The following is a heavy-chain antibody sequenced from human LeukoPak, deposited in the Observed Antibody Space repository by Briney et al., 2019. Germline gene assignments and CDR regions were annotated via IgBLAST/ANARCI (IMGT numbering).Heavy chain of an antibody. CDR1: GYTFTSYY. V-gene: IGHV1-46*01. CDR3: ARTVSTGNSGWNWFDP. J-gene: IGHJ5*02. D-gene: IGHD5/OR15-5a*01. CDR2: INPSGGST. Sequence: ASVKVSCKASGYTFTSYYMHWVRQAPGQGLEWMGIINPSGGSTSYAQKFQGRVTMTRDTSTSTVYVELSSLRSEDTAVYYCARTVSTGNSGWNWFDPWGQGTLVTVSS.